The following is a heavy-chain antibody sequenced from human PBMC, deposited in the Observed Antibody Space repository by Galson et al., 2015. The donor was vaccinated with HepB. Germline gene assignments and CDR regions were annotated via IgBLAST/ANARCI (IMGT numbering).Heavy chain of an antibody. CDR3: ARAPGVEVNGGYFDF. D-gene: IGHD3-22*01. Sequence: CAISGDSVSTNSAAWFWIRQSPSRGLEWLGRTYYRSKWYHDYAESVKSRIIVNPDTSKNQFSLQLNSVTPDDTAVYYCARAPGVEVNGGYFDFWGQGTLVTVSS. CDR2: TYYRSKWYH. V-gene: IGHV6-1*01. CDR1: GDSVSTNSAA. J-gene: IGHJ4*02.